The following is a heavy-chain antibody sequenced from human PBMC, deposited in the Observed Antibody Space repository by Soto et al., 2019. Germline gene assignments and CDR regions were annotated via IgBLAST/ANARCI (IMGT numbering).Heavy chain of an antibody. D-gene: IGHD3-10*01. CDR1: GDTFNFYS. Sequence: ASVKVSCKASGDTFNFYSINWVRQAPGLRLEWMGRVNPILSMSNYAQKFQGSVTISADKSTITAYMQLSSLRSEDTAIYYCAASYGSGYRAFDYWGQGALVTVSS. CDR3: AASYGSGYRAFDY. CDR2: VNPILSMS. J-gene: IGHJ4*02. V-gene: IGHV1-69*02.